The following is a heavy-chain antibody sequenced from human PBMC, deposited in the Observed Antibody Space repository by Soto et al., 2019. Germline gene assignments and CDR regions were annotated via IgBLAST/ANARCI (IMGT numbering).Heavy chain of an antibody. CDR2: IYWNDDK. J-gene: IGHJ4*02. D-gene: IGHD3-3*01. CDR1: GFSLSTSGVG. V-gene: IGHV2-5*01. Sequence: QITLKESGPTLVKPTQTLTLTCTFSGFSLSTSGVGVGWIRQPPGKALEWLALIYWNDDKRYSPSLKSRLTITTDTSKNQVVLTMTNMDPVDTATYYCAHTSRYDFWSGYGSLNYWGQGTLVTVSS. CDR3: AHTSRYDFWSGYGSLNY.